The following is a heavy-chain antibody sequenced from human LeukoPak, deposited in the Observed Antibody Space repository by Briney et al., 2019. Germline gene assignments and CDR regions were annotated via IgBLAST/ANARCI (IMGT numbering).Heavy chain of an antibody. J-gene: IGHJ4*02. D-gene: IGHD3-10*01. CDR3: GRAYGAGSCDY. V-gene: IGHV3-7*01. CDR2: INQDGSEK. Sequence: PGGSLRLSCAASGFSSGNHWMSWVRQAPGKGLEWVANINQDGSEKYYVDSVKGRFTISRDNAKSSLYLQMNSLRAEDTAVYYCGRAYGAGSCDYWGQGTLVTVSS. CDR1: GFSSGNHW.